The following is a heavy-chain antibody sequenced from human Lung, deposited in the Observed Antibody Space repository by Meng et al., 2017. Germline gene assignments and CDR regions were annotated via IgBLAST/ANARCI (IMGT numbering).Heavy chain of an antibody. J-gene: IGHJ4*02. CDR2: INHSGST. CDR1: GGSFSDYY. CDR3: ARGPTTMAHDFDY. D-gene: IGHD4-11*01. Sequence: QGRQHRWGAGLLKPSETLSLTCVVSGGSFSDYYWSWIRQPPGKGLEWIGEINHSGSTNYNPSLESRATISVDTSQNNLSLKLSFVTAADSAVYYCARGPTTMAHDFDYWGQGTLVTVSS. V-gene: IGHV4-34*01.